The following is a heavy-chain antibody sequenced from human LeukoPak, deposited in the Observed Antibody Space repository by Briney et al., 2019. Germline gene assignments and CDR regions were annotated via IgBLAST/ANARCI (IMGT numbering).Heavy chain of an antibody. CDR2: IDSDGRST. CDR3: ARDRPGNTAIDY. J-gene: IGHJ4*02. D-gene: IGHD5-18*01. V-gene: IGHV3-74*01. Sequence: QPGGSLRLSRAASGFTFSTYWMHWVRPAPGKGLVWVSRIDSDGRSTNYADPANGRFTISRDTAKNTLYLQMNSLRAEDTAVYYCARDRPGNTAIDYWGQGTLVTVSS. CDR1: GFTFSTYW.